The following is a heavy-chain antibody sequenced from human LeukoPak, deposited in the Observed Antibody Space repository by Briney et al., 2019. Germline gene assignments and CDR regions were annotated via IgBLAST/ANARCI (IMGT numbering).Heavy chain of an antibody. Sequence: PGRSLRLSCAASGFTFSSYGMHWVRQAPGKGLEWVAVISYDGSNKYYADSVKGRFTISRDNSKNTLYLQMNSLRAEDTAAYYCAKELRQQLVPDYWGQGTLVTVSS. D-gene: IGHD6-13*01. J-gene: IGHJ4*02. V-gene: IGHV3-30*18. CDR2: ISYDGSNK. CDR3: AKELRQQLVPDY. CDR1: GFTFSSYG.